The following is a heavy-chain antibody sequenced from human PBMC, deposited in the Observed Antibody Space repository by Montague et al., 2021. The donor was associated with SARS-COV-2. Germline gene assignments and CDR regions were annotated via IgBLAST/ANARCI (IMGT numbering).Heavy chain of an antibody. D-gene: IGHD3-22*01. V-gene: IGHV4-39*07. J-gene: IGHJ6*02. CDR2: IYYTGST. Sequence: SETLSLTCTVSGGSISSSSYYWGWIRQPPGKGLEWIGSIYYTGSTCYXPSLKSRVTISVDTSKNQFSLKLSSVTATDTAVYYCARDTRIAMLVVVTRYGLDVWGQGTTVTVSS. CDR1: GGSISSSSYY. CDR3: ARDTRIAMLVVVTRYGLDV.